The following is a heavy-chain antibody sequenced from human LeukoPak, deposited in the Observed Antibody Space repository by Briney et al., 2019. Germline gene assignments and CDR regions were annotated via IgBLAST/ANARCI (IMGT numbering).Heavy chain of an antibody. CDR3: AREGEDYGDPIDY. CDR2: IYYSGST. D-gene: IGHD4-17*01. V-gene: IGHV4-59*01. J-gene: IGHJ4*02. CDR1: GGSISSYY. Sequence: SETLSLTCTVSGGSISSYYWSWIRQPPGKGLEWIGYIYYSGSTNYNPSLKSRVTISVDTSKNQFSLKLSSVTAADTAVYYCAREGEDYGDPIDYWGQGTLVTVSS.